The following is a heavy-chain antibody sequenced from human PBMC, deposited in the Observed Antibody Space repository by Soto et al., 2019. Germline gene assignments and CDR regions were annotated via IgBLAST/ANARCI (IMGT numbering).Heavy chain of an antibody. V-gene: IGHV4-61*01. CDR3: ARHNWNYLTDY. Sequence: QVQLQESGPGLVKPSETLSLTCTVSGGSVSSGSYYWSWIRQPPGKGLEWIGYIYYSGSPNYNPSLKSRVTISVDTSKNQFSLKLSSVTAADTAVYYWARHNWNYLTDYWGQGTLVTVSS. CDR1: GGSVSSGSYY. CDR2: IYYSGSP. D-gene: IGHD1-7*01. J-gene: IGHJ4*02.